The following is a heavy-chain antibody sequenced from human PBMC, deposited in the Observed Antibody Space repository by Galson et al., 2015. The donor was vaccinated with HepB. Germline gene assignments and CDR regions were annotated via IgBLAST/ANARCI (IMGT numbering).Heavy chain of an antibody. J-gene: IGHJ4*02. Sequence: SLRLSCAASGFTLSAHNMHWVRQAPVKGLEWLAIISPDGSTTIYADSVKGQFTISRDNSKNSLFLQVDGLRPEDTAMYYCARDFGWNFDLWGQGTLVTVSS. CDR3: ARDFGWNFDL. V-gene: IGHV3-30-3*01. CDR2: ISPDGSTT. CDR1: GFTLSAHN. D-gene: IGHD3-9*01.